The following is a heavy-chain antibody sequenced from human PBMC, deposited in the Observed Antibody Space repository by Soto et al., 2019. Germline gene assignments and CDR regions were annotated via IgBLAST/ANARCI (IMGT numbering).Heavy chain of an antibody. CDR1: GGTFSSYA. CDR2: IIPIIGTA. J-gene: IGHJ6*02. Sequence: QVQLVQSGAEVKKPGSSVKVSCKASGGTFSSYAINWVRQAPGQGLEWMGGIIPIIGTADYAPKIQGRVTITEDESTSTAYRERSSLRSEDTAVYYCAGNGCGETYCYGMDVWGQGTTVTVSS. CDR3: AGNGCGETYCYGMDV. V-gene: IGHV1-69*12. D-gene: IGHD3-10*01.